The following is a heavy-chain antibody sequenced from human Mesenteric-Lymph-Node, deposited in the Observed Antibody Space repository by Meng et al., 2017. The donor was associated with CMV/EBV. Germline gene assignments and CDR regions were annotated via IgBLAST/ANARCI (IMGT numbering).Heavy chain of an antibody. CDR3: ARHQRWLKSEGGFNY. V-gene: IGHV4-34*01. CDR1: GGSFSGYY. D-gene: IGHD4-23*01. J-gene: IGHJ4*02. Sequence: QGPLKPWGAGLFKPSETLSLTCAVYGGSFSGYYWSWIRQPPWKGLEWIGEINHSGSTNYNPSLKSRVTISVDTSKNQFSLKLSSVTAADTAVYYCARHQRWLKSEGGFNYWGQGTLVTVSS. CDR2: INHSGST.